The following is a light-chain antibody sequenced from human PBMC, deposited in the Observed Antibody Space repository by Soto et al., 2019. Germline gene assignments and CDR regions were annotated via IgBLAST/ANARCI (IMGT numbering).Light chain of an antibody. CDR2: DVS. V-gene: IGLV2-14*01. CDR1: SSDVGGYNY. J-gene: IGLJ1*01. CDR3: SSYTSSSTNV. Sequence: QSVLTQPASVSGSPGQSITISCTGTSSDVGGYNYVSWYQQHPGKAPIVMIYDVSNRPSGVSNRFSGSKSGNTASLTISGLQAEDEADYYCSSYTSSSTNVFGSGTKLTVL.